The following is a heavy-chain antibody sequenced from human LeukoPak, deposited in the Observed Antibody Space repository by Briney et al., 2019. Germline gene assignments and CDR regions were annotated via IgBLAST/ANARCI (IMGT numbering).Heavy chain of an antibody. CDR1: GGSISSSSYY. V-gene: IGHV4-39*01. Sequence: SETLSLTCTVSGGSISSSSYYWGWIRQPPGKGLEWIGSIYYSGSTYYNPSLKSRVTISVDTSKNRFSLKLSSVTAADTAVYYCARAGRGTIFGVVNSWFDPWGQGTLVTVSS. CDR3: ARAGRGTIFGVVNSWFDP. J-gene: IGHJ5*02. CDR2: IYYSGST. D-gene: IGHD3-3*01.